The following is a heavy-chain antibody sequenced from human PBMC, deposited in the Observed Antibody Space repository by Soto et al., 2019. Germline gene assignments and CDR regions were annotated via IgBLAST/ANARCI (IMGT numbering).Heavy chain of an antibody. CDR3: VSGSFPNWFDP. CDR1: GFSLSTPGAG. CDR2: LYWDDSE. J-gene: IGHJ5*02. V-gene: IGHV2-5*02. D-gene: IGHD3-10*01. Sequence: QITLKESGPTLVKRTQTLTLTCTYSGFSLSTPGAGVGWIRQPPGKALEWLTLLYWDDSERYNPSLKSRLTITKDTSKNQVLLTMSSMDPVDSATYYCVSGSFPNWFDPWGQGILVIVSS.